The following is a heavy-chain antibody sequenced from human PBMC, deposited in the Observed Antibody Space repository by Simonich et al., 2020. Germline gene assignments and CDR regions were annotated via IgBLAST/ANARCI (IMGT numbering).Heavy chain of an antibody. D-gene: IGHD7-27*01. J-gene: IGHJ6*03. V-gene: IGHV3-7*01. CDR2: IKQDGSEK. CDR1: GFTFSSYW. Sequence: EVQLVESGGGLVQPGGSLRLSCAASGFTFSSYWMSWVRQAPGKGLEWVANIKQDGSEKYYVESVKGRFTISRDNAKNSLYLQMNSLRAEDTAVYYCARDGLGTAYYYYMDVWGKGTTVTVSS. CDR3: ARDGLGTAYYYYMDV.